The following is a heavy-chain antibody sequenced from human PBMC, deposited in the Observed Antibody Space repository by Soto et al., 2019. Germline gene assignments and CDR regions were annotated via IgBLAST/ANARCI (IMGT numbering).Heavy chain of an antibody. CDR2: IYSTGST. Sequence: PSETLSLTCTVSGASVSSGGNYWSWIRQYPGKGLEWIGYIYSTGSTYYNPSLKSRAIISVDTSKNQFSLKLSSVTAADTGVYYCARRKLDCSGDTCYGLHFDYWGQGTLVTVSS. CDR1: GASVSSGGNY. D-gene: IGHD2-15*01. CDR3: ARRKLDCSGDTCYGLHFDY. V-gene: IGHV4-31*03. J-gene: IGHJ4*02.